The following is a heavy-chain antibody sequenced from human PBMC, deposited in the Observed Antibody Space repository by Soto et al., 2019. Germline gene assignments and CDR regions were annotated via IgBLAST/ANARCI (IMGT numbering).Heavy chain of an antibody. CDR1: GYTLTELS. D-gene: IGHD1-7*01. CDR3: ATSRLAWNYVWPFDY. Sequence: ASVTGSCKVSGYTLTELSMHWVRQAPGKGLEWMGGFDPEDGETIYAQKFQGRVTMTEDTSTDTAYMELSSLRSEDTAVYYCATSRLAWNYVWPFDYWGQGTLVTVSS. J-gene: IGHJ4*02. V-gene: IGHV1-24*01. CDR2: FDPEDGET.